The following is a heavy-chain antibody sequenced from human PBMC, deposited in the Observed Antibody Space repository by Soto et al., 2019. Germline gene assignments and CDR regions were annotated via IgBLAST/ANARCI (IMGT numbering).Heavy chain of an antibody. CDR2: ISTNNGNT. Sequence: QVQLVQSGAEVKKPGASVKVSCKASGYIFSEYGISWVRQAPGQGPEYLGWISTNNGNTGYAPKLQGRVTMTTDTSTSTAYMELRSLRSDDTAVYYCAIQRAGAYGMDVWGQGTTVVVSS. CDR1: GYIFSEYG. CDR3: AIQRAGAYGMDV. D-gene: IGHD3-10*01. V-gene: IGHV1-18*04. J-gene: IGHJ6*02.